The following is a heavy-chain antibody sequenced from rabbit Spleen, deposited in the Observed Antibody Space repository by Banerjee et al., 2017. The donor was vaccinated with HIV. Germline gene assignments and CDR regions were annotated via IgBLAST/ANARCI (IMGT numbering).Heavy chain of an antibody. Sequence: QSLEESGGDLVKPGASLTLTCTASGFSFSSSDYMCWVRQAPGKGLEWISCIAGDSSGFTYSATWAKGRFTCSKTSSTTVTLQMTSLTAADTATYFCASGYSDVYFSLWGPGTLVTVS. D-gene: IGHD1-1*01. CDR1: GFSFSSSDY. J-gene: IGHJ4*01. CDR2: IAGDSSGFT. V-gene: IGHV1S40*01. CDR3: ASGYSDVYFSL.